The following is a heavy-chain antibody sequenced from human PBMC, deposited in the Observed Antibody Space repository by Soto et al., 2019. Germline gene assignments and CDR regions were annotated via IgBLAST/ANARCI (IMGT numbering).Heavy chain of an antibody. Sequence: QVQLVQSGAEVKKPGSSVKVSCRASGVTLKTFAITWVRQAPGQGLEWEGGIIPIHAKADYEQKFQGRVTITADEPTDTASMELRSLKSEDTAVYYCARARYSGSDVTPLAYWGQGTLVTVSS. CDR1: GVTLKTFA. CDR3: ARARYSGSDVTPLAY. V-gene: IGHV1-69*01. D-gene: IGHD1-26*01. CDR2: IIPIHAKA. J-gene: IGHJ4*02.